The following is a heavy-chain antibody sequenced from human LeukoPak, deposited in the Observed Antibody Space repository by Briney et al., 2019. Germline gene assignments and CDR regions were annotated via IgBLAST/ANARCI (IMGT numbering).Heavy chain of an antibody. V-gene: IGHV1-2*02. Sequence: ASVKVSCKASGYTFTGYYMHWVRQAPGQGLEWMGWINPNSGGTNYAQKFQGRVTMTRDTSISTAYMELSRLRSDDTAVYYCANDEDRSGAFDIWGQGTMVTVSS. D-gene: IGHD1-1*01. CDR3: ANDEDRSGAFDI. J-gene: IGHJ3*02. CDR1: GYTFTGYY. CDR2: INPNSGGT.